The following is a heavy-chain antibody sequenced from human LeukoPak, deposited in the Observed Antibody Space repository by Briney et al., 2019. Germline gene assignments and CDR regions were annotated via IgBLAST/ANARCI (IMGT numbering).Heavy chain of an antibody. V-gene: IGHV3-23*01. D-gene: IGHD5-24*01. CDR1: GFTVSGSA. CDR2: ISDNGDST. J-gene: IGHJ4*02. CDR3: AKSHSEAQRGYFDY. Sequence: PGGSLRLSCAASGFTVSGSAMTWVRQAPGKGLEWGSSISDNGDSTYYADSVKGRFTISRDNSRDTLYVQMHSLRAEDAAVYYCAKSHSEAQRGYFDYWGQGTLVTASS.